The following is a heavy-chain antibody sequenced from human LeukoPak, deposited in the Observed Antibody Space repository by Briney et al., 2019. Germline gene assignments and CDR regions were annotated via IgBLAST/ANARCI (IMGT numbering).Heavy chain of an antibody. CDR1: GFTFSSYA. CDR2: ISGSGGST. Sequence: GGSLRLSCAASGFTFSSYAMSWVRQAPGKGLEWVSAISGSGGSTYYADSVKGRFTISRDNSKNTLYLKMNSLRAEDTAVYYCARARYGDPTAFDYWGQGTLVTVSS. D-gene: IGHD4-17*01. CDR3: ARARYGDPTAFDY. J-gene: IGHJ4*02. V-gene: IGHV3-23*01.